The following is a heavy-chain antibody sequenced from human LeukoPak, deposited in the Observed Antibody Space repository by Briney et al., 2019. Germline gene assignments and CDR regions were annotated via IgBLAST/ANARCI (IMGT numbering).Heavy chain of an antibody. D-gene: IGHD6-25*01. CDR3: ARRNVRLSNDAFDI. CDR2: IYPPDSDT. J-gene: IGHJ3*02. Sequence: ESLKISCKGSGYSFSDYWIAWVRQMPGKGLEWMGIIYPPDSDTTYSPSFQGQVTISADKSISTAYLRWNSLKASDTAIYYCARRNVRLSNDAFDIWGQGTMVTVSS. V-gene: IGHV5-51*01. CDR1: GYSFSDYW.